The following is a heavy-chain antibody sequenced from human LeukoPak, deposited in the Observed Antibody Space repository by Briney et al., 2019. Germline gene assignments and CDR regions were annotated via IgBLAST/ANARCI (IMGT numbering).Heavy chain of an antibody. V-gene: IGHV4-30-2*01. D-gene: IGHD4-17*01. CDR1: GGSISSGGYS. J-gene: IGHJ4*02. CDR3: ARVGPRYGDSYYFDY. CDR2: IYHSGST. Sequence: ASETLSLTCAVSGGSISSGGYSWTWIRQPPGKGLEWIGYIYHSGSTYYNPSLKSRVTISVDRSKNQFSLKLSSVTAADTAVYYCARVGPRYGDSYYFDYWGQGTLVTVSS.